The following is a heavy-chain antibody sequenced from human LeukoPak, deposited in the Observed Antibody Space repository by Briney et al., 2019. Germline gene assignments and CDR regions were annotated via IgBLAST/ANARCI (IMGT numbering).Heavy chain of an antibody. V-gene: IGHV1-8*01. CDR3: ARNPSPSPHSGYDYYFDY. Sequence: ASVKVSCKASGYTFTSYDINWVRQATGQGLEWMGWMNPNSGNTGYAQKFQGRVTMTRNTSISTAYMELSSLRSEDTAVYYCARNPSPSPHSGYDYYFDYWGQGTLVTVSS. J-gene: IGHJ4*02. D-gene: IGHD5-12*01. CDR1: GYTFTSYD. CDR2: MNPNSGNT.